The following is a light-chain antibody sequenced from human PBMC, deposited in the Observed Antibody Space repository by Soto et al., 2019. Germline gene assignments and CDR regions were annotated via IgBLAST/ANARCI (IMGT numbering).Light chain of an antibody. CDR1: SSDVGAYNY. CDR2: GVT. V-gene: IGLV2-14*01. J-gene: IGLJ1*01. CDR3: FSHRGGDSHV. Sequence: QSVLTQPSFVSGSPGQSITISCTGTSSDVGAYNYVSWYQQYPGKAPKLMIYGVTNRPSGVSNHFSGSKTGNTASLTISGLQAEDEADYYCFSHRGGDSHVFGTGPKVTVL.